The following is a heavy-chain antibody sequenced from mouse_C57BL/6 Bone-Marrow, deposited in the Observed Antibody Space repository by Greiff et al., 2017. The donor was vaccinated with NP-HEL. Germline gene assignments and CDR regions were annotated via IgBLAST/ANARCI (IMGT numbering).Heavy chain of an antibody. CDR2: INPSTGGT. D-gene: IGHD1-1*01. CDR3: ARWRGGSSCLYYFDY. J-gene: IGHJ2*01. CDR1: GYSFTGYY. V-gene: IGHV1-42*01. Sequence: VQLQQSGPELVKPGASVKISCKASGYSFTGYYMNWVKQSPEKSLEWIGEINPSTGGTTYNQKFKAKATLTLDKSSSTAYMQLKSLTSEDSAVYYCARWRGGSSCLYYFDYWGQGTTLTVSS.